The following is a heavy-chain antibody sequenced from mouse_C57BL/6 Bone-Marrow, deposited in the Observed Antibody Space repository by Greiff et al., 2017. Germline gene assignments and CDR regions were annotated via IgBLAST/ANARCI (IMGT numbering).Heavy chain of an antibody. Sequence: EVKLVESGPGLVKPSQSLSLTCSVTGYSITSGYYWNWIRQFPGNKLEWMGYISYDGSNNYNPSLKNRISITRDTSKNQFFLKLNSVTTEDTATYYCARGEGYDYGEYYFDYWGQGTTLTVSS. J-gene: IGHJ2*01. CDR3: ARGEGYDYGEYYFDY. D-gene: IGHD2-4*01. CDR2: ISYDGSN. CDR1: GYSITSGYY. V-gene: IGHV3-6*01.